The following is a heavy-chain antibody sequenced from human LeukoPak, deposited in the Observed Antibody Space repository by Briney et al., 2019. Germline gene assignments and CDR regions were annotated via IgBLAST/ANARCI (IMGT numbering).Heavy chain of an antibody. Sequence: GGSLRLSCAASGFTVSRNYMSWVRQAPGKGLEWVSVIYSGGSTYYADSVKGRFTISRDNSKNTLYLQMNSLRAEDTAVYYCAIAYYYDSSGFDYWGQGTLVTVSS. J-gene: IGHJ4*02. CDR3: AIAYYYDSSGFDY. CDR2: IYSGGST. D-gene: IGHD3-22*01. CDR1: GFTVSRNY. V-gene: IGHV3-53*01.